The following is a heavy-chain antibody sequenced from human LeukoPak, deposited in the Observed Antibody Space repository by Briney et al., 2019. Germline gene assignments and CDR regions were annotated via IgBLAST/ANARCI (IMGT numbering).Heavy chain of an antibody. J-gene: IGHJ4*02. Sequence: GRSLRLSCAASGFTFDDYAMHWVRQAPGKGLEWVSGISWNSGSIGYADSVKGRFTISRDNAKNSLYLQMNSLRAEDTALYYCAKDSQDTALYEFLYWGQGTLVTVSS. V-gene: IGHV3-9*01. CDR3: AKDSQDTALYEFLY. D-gene: IGHD5-18*01. CDR1: GFTFDDYA. CDR2: ISWNSGSI.